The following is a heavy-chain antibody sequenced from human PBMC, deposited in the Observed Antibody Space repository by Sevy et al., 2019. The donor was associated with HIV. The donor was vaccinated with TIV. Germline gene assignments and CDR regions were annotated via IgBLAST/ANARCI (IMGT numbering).Heavy chain of an antibody. CDR1: GGSFSGYY. J-gene: IGHJ3*02. CDR3: ARHCSGTSCSHAFDT. D-gene: IGHD2-2*01. CDR2: INNGGST. V-gene: IGHV4-34*01. Sequence: SETLSLTCAVYGGSFSGYYWSWIRQPPGKGLEWIGEINNGGSTNYNPSLKSRVTISVDTSKNQFSLKLSSVTAADTAVYYCARHCSGTSCSHAFDTWGQGTMVTVSS.